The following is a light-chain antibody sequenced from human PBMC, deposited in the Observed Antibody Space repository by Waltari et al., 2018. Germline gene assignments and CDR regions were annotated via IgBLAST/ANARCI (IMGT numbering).Light chain of an antibody. CDR2: GAS. CDR3: LQYNSPPFS. Sequence: GDTVTISCRASQDLSSSLSWYQQRPGQTPKRLIYGASGLESGVPSRFSGRGSGTDFNLTINSLQPEDFSTYYCLQYNSPPFSFGQGTKVEIK. CDR1: QDLSSS. V-gene: IGKV1-13*02. J-gene: IGKJ2*03.